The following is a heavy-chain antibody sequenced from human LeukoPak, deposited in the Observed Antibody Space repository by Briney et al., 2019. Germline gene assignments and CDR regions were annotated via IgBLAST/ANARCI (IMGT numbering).Heavy chain of an antibody. CDR3: AKQSLSHTLNWFDP. CDR2: ISYDGSDK. Sequence: GGSLRLSCAASGFTFSSYGMHWVRQAPGKGLEWVAVISYDGSDKYYADSVKGRFTISRDNPKNTLYLQMNSLRAEDTAVYYCAKQSLSHTLNWFDPWGQGTLVTVSS. D-gene: IGHD6-19*01. J-gene: IGHJ5*02. V-gene: IGHV3-30*18. CDR1: GFTFSSYG.